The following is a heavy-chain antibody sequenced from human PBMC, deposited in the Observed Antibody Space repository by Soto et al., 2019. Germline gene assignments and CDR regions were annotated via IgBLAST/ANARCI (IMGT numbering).Heavy chain of an antibody. V-gene: IGHV1-18*01. CDR1: GYTFTSYG. CDR3: ARGGWWTTVTNGHYYYMDV. J-gene: IGHJ6*03. Sequence: ASVKVSCNASGYTFTSYGISWVRQAPGQGLEWMGWISAYNGNTNYAQKLQGRVTMTTDTSTSTAYMELRSLRSDDTAVYYCARGGWWTTVTNGHYYYMDVWGKGTTVTVSS. CDR2: ISAYNGNT. D-gene: IGHD4-17*01.